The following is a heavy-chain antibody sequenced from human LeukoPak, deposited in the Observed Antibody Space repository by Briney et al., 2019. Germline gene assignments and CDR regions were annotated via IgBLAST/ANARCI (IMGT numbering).Heavy chain of an antibody. CDR3: TTPFTDHCRGGNCFDH. J-gene: IGHJ5*02. CDR1: GYTFSAYY. V-gene: IGHV1-2*02. CDR2: MNPSRGGT. Sequence: ASVKVSCKASGYTFSAYYIHWVRQAPGQGLEWMGWMNPSRGGTTYAQKFQGRVTMTRETSISTAYMELSSLRSDDTAVYFCTTPFTDHCRGGNCFDHWGQGTLVTVSS. D-gene: IGHD2-15*01.